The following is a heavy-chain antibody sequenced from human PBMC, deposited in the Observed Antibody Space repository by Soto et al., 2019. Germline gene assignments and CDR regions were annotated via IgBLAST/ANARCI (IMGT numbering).Heavy chain of an antibody. J-gene: IGHJ4*02. CDR2: ISSDGSIK. D-gene: IGHD3-22*01. V-gene: IGHV3-74*01. CDR3: VRDSSGSY. Sequence: GGSLRLCSAASGVTFSDYWVYWVRQVPGKGLVWVSLISSDGSIKNYADSVKGRFTISRDNAQNTLHLEMSSLRAEDTALYYCVRDSSGSYWGQGTLVIVSS. CDR1: GVTFSDYW.